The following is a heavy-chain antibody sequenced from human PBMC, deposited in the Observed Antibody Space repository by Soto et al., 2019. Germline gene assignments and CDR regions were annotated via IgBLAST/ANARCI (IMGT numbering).Heavy chain of an antibody. CDR2: IVVGSGNT. Sequence: SVKVSCKASGFTFTSSAVQWVRQARGQRLEWIGWIVVGSGNTNYAQKFQERVTITRDMSTSTAYMELSSLRSEDTAVYYCAAGGYCTNGVCYDSHYGMDVWGQGTTVTVSS. J-gene: IGHJ6*02. CDR1: GFTFTSSA. CDR3: AAGGYCTNGVCYDSHYGMDV. D-gene: IGHD2-8*01. V-gene: IGHV1-58*01.